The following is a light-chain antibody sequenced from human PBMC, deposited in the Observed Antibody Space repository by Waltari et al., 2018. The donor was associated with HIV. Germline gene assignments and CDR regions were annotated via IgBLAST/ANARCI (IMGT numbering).Light chain of an antibody. CDR2: DAS. Sequence: DILLTQSPATLSVSPGERVTLSCRASHSVSSSLAWYQLKPGQAPRLLIYDASTRASGIPDRFTATGSGTEFTLTVSSLQFDDFAVYYCLQSAKWPRTFGQGTKVEIK. J-gene: IGKJ1*01. V-gene: IGKV3-15*01. CDR3: LQSAKWPRT. CDR1: HSVSSS.